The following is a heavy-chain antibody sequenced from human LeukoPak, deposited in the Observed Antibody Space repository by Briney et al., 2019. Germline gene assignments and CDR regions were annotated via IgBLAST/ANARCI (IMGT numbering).Heavy chain of an antibody. CDR2: ISGGGDTT. V-gene: IGHV3-23*01. J-gene: IGHJ4*02. Sequence: GGALRLPCAASGFTLRRYAMRRVRQAPGHGVAAVSTISGGGDTTYYAHSVKGRFTISRDNAKNTLYLQVNSLRTEDWAVYYCAKESPHSDYWGQGTLVSVSS. CDR1: GFTLRRYA. CDR3: AKESPHSDY.